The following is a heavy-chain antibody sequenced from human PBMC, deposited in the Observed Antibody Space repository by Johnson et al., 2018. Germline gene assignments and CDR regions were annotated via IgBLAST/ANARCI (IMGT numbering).Heavy chain of an antibody. CDR2: INPKGNRT. Sequence: VQLVQSGGGVVQXGKSXRLXCVASRFTFNTYWMHWVRQVPGKGLVWVSCINPKGNRTIYADSVKGRVTISRDNVKNTLYLQMNSLRAEDTAVYYCARWGTPKIMDVWGQGTTVTVSS. J-gene: IGHJ6*02. D-gene: IGHD3-16*01. CDR3: ARWGTPKIMDV. V-gene: IGHV3-74*02. CDR1: RFTFNTYW.